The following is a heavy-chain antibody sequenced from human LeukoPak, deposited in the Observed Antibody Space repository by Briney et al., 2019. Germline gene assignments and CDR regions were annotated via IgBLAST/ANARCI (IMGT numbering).Heavy chain of an antibody. CDR1: GFTFSDYY. CDR2: ISSSGSTI. V-gene: IGHV3-11*04. CDR3: AGQAGPSYYYDSSGYYSDY. D-gene: IGHD3-22*01. Sequence: GGSLRLSCAASGFTFSDYYMSWIRQAPGKGLEWVSYISSSGSTIYYADSVKGRFTISRDNAKNSLYLQMNSLRAEDTAVYYCAGQAGPSYYYDSSGYYSDYWGQGTLVTVSS. J-gene: IGHJ4*02.